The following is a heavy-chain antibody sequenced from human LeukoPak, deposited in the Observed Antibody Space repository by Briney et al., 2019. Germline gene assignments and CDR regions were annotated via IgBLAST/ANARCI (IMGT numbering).Heavy chain of an antibody. CDR1: GGFITSYY. D-gene: IGHD1-26*01. V-gene: IGHV4-59*01. Sequence: SETLSLTCTVSGGFITSYYWSWIRQPPGKGLEWIGFVYYIGTTTYNPSLKSRVTISVDTSKNQFSLKLSSVTAADTAVYYCATRRVGAAYFDYWGQGTLVTVSS. CDR2: VYYIGTT. J-gene: IGHJ4*02. CDR3: ATRRVGAAYFDY.